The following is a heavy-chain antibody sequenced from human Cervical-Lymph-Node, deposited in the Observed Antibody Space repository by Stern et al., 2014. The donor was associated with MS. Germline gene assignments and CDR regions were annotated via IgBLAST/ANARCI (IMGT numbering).Heavy chain of an antibody. J-gene: IGHJ6*02. CDR1: GNTFTSYY. CDR2: INPSGGST. CDR3: ARPLGRTFFGLDV. D-gene: IGHD2/OR15-2a*01. Sequence: QVQLMQSGAEAKKPGASVKVSCKASGNTFTSYYIHWVRQAPGQGLEWMGIINPSGGSTTYAPKVQGRVTMSGDTSTSTVHMELSSLRSEDTAMYYCARPLGRTFFGLDVWGQGTPVTVSS. V-gene: IGHV1-46*01.